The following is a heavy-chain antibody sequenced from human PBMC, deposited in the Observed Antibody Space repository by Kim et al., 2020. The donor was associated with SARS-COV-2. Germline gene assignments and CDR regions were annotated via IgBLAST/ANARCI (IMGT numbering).Heavy chain of an antibody. CDR2: IYYSGST. CDR1: GGSISSSSYY. D-gene: IGHD4-17*01. V-gene: IGHV4-39*01. CDR3: ARLRATVTKGQGIDY. J-gene: IGHJ4*02. Sequence: SETLSLTCTVSGGSISSSSYYWGWLRQPPGKGLEWIGSIYYSGSTYYNPSLKSLTTISVDTSKNQFSLWLSSVTAADTAVYYCARLRATVTKGQGIDYWGPGTLGTASP.